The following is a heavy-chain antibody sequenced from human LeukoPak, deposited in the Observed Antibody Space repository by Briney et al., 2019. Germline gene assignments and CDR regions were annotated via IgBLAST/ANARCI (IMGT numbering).Heavy chain of an antibody. CDR1: GGSISSYY. CDR3: ARETLSLPDAFDI. J-gene: IGHJ3*02. D-gene: IGHD3-16*02. Sequence: SETLSPTCTVSGGSISSYYWSWIRQPAGKGLEWIGRIYTRGSTNYNPSLKSRVTMSVDTSKNQFSLKLSSVTAADTAVYYCARETLSLPDAFDIWGQGTMVTVSS. V-gene: IGHV4-4*07. CDR2: IYTRGST.